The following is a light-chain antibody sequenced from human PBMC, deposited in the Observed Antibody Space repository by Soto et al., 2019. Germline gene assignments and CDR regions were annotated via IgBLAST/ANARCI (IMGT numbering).Light chain of an antibody. CDR2: AAS. V-gene: IGKV1-5*01. J-gene: IGKJ4*02. Sequence: DIQMTQSPSTLSASVGDRVTITCRASQSISSWLAWYQQKPGKAPKLLIHAASSVESGDPSRFSGSGTGTEFTLTISSLQPDDFATYYCQQYNSYPVTFGGGTKVEIK. CDR1: QSISSW. CDR3: QQYNSYPVT.